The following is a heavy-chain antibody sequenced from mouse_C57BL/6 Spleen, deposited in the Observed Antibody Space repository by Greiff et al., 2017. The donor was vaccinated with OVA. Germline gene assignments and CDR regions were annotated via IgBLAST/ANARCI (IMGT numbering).Heavy chain of an antibody. CDR3: AKGHYSNYCAD. D-gene: IGHD2-5*01. Sequence: QVQLQQPGAELVKPGASVKLSCKASGYTFTSYWIKWVKQRPGQGLEWIGEIYPCSGCTNYNEKFKGKATLTVDTSSSTAYMQLSSLTSEDSAVYYGAKGHYSNYCADWGKGTTLTVSA. J-gene: IGHJ1*03. CDR2: IYPCSGCT. V-gene: IGHV1-55*01. CDR1: GYTFTSYW.